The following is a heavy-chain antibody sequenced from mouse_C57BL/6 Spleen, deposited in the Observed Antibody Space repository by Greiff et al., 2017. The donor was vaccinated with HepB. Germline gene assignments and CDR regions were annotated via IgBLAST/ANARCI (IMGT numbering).Heavy chain of an antibody. CDR3: ARDSSGCEFAY. CDR1: GYTFTSYW. J-gene: IGHJ3*01. D-gene: IGHD3-2*02. CDR2: ISPSDSET. Sequence: VQLQQPGAELVRPGSSVKLSCKASGYTFTSYWMDWVKQRPGQGLEWIGNISPSDSETHYNQKFKDKATLTIDKSSSTAYMQLSSLTSEDSAVYYCARDSSGCEFAYWGQVTLVTVSS. V-gene: IGHV1-61*01.